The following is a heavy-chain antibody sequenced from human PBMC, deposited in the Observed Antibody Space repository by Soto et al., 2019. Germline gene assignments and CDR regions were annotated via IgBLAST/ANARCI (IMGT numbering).Heavy chain of an antibody. J-gene: IGHJ6*02. D-gene: IGHD6-19*01. CDR3: ARLTAVAGRETYYHGMDV. CDR1: GGTFSSYA. CDR2: IIPIFGTA. V-gene: IGHV1-69*13. Sequence: SVKVSCKASGGTFSSYAISWVRQAPGQGLEWMGGIIPIFGTANYAQKFQGRVTITADESTSTAYMELSSLRSEDTAVYYCARLTAVAGRETYYHGMDVWGQGTTVTVSS.